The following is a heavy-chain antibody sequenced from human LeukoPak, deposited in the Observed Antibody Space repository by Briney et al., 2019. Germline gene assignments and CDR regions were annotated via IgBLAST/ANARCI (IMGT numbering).Heavy chain of an antibody. CDR3: AKNFWSDKYYYYYMDV. D-gene: IGHD3-3*01. CDR1: GFPFSSYT. V-gene: IGHV3-23*01. CDR2: ISGSGGNT. J-gene: IGHJ6*03. Sequence: GGSLRLSCAASGFPFSSYTMSWVRQAPGKGLEWVSGISGSGGNTYYADSVKGRFTISRDNSKNTLYLQMNSLSADDTAVYYCAKNFWSDKYYYYYMDVWGKGTTVTVSS.